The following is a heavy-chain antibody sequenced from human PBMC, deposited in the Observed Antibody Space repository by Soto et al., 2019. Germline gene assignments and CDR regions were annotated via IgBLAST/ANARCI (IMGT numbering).Heavy chain of an antibody. CDR2: MNPNSGNT. CDR1: GYTFTGYY. D-gene: IGHD3-9*01. J-gene: IGHJ4*02. V-gene: IGHV1-8*02. CDR3: ARGRVDWLDY. Sequence: GASVKVSCKASGYTFTGYYMNWVRQAPGQGLEWMGWMNPNSGNTGYAQKFQGRVTMTRNTSISTAYMELSSLRSEDTAVYYCARGRVDWLDYWGQGTLVTV.